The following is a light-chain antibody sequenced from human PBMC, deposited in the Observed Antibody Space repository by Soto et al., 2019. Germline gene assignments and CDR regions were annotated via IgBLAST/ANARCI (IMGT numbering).Light chain of an antibody. J-gene: IGKJ4*01. CDR1: RSVNNF. Sequence: EIVMTQSPATLSVSPGERATLSCRATRSVNNFVAWYQQKPGQAPSLLISDASNRATGIPDRFSGSGSGTDFTLTINSLEPEDFAVYFCHQRAGWPPTFGGGTKVDNK. CDR3: HQRAGWPPT. V-gene: IGKV3-11*01. CDR2: DAS.